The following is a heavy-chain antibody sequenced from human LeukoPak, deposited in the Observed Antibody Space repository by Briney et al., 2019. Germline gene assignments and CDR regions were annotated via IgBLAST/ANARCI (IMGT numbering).Heavy chain of an antibody. V-gene: IGHV3-7*01. CDR3: ARKGLPDY. J-gene: IGHJ4*02. CDR2: IKQDGSVK. Sequence: XASGFTFSXXXXSWVRQAPGXXLEWVANIKQDGSVKYFVDSVKGRFTVSRDNARNSLCLQMNSLGAEDTAVYYCARKGLPDYWGQGTLVTVSS. CDR1: GFTFSXXX.